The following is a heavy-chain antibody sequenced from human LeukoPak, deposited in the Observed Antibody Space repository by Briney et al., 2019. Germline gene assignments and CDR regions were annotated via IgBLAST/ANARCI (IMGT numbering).Heavy chain of an antibody. CDR3: AREVSGSYSRDLDY. V-gene: IGHV1-2*02. CDR1: GFTFTAYY. Sequence: ASVKVSCKASGFTFTAYYMHWVRQAPGQGLEWMGWINPNSGGTNYAQKFQGRVTMTRDTSISTAYMELSRLRSDDTAVYYCAREVSGSYSRDLDYWGQGTLVTVSS. D-gene: IGHD1-26*01. J-gene: IGHJ4*02. CDR2: INPNSGGT.